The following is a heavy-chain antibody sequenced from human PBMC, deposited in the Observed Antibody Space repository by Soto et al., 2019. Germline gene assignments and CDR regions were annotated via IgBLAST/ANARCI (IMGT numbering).Heavy chain of an antibody. V-gene: IGHV2-26*01. CDR1: GFSLSNARMG. CDR2: IFSNDEK. Sequence: SGPTLVNPTETLTLTCTVSGFSLSNARMGVSWIRQPPGKALEWLAHIFSNDEKSYSTSLKSRLTISKDTSKSQVVLTMTNMDPVDTATYYCARGQLRFLEWLSYGMDVWGQGTTVTVTS. CDR3: ARGQLRFLEWLSYGMDV. D-gene: IGHD3-3*01. J-gene: IGHJ6*02.